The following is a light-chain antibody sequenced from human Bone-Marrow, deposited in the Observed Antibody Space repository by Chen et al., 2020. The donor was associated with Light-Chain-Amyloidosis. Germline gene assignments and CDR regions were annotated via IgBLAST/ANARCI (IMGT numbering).Light chain of an antibody. CDR3: HSSDTSARGV. CDR2: KDN. V-gene: IGLV3-25*03. CDR1: ILPKQY. J-gene: IGLJ2*01. Sequence: ELTQPPSMSLSPGQTARITCSGDILPKQYCYWYQQKTGQAPVILIDKDNERTSGIPERLSGSSSGTIAKLTLNGVQAEDEADYYCHSSDTSARGVFGGETKLTVL.